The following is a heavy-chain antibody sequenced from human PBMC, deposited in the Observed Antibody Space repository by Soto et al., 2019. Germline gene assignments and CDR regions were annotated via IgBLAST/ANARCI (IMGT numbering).Heavy chain of an antibody. CDR3: ARDYWGNYAFDS. CDR2: ITHDGSTT. CDR1: GFTFSRYW. Sequence: GGSLRLSCAASGFTFSRYWMHWVRQAPGKGLVWISRITHDGSTTRYADSVKGRFTISRDNAKNTLYLQMDSLRAEDTAVYYCARDYWGNYAFDSWGQGT. D-gene: IGHD3-16*01. V-gene: IGHV3-74*01. J-gene: IGHJ4*02.